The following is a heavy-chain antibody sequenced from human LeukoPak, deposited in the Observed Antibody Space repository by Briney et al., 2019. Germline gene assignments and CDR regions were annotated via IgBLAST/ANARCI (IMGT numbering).Heavy chain of an antibody. Sequence: GGSLRLSCAASGFTFSSYSMNWVRQAPGKGLEWVSSISSSSSYIYYADSVKGRFTISRDNSKNTLYLQMNNLRAEDTAVYYCAKAPYGSGSYYSVYWGQGTLVTVSS. CDR3: AKAPYGSGSYYSVY. CDR2: ISSSSSYI. V-gene: IGHV3-21*04. CDR1: GFTFSSYS. D-gene: IGHD3-10*01. J-gene: IGHJ4*02.